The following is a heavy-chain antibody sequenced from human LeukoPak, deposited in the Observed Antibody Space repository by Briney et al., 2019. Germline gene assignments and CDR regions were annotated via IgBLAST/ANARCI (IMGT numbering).Heavy chain of an antibody. CDR1: GFTVSSTY. J-gene: IGHJ4*02. CDR2: FYSGDTT. CDR3: ARPLSPYSSSSGDY. D-gene: IGHD6-6*01. Sequence: PGGSLRLSCAASGFTVSSTYMSWVRQAPGKGLEWVSVFYSGDTTYYANSVKGRFTISRDNAKNSLYLQMNSLRAEDTAVYYCARPLSPYSSSSGDYWGQGTLVTVSS. V-gene: IGHV3-66*04.